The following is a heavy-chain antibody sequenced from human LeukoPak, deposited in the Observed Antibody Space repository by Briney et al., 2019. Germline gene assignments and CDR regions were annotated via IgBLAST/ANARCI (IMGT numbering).Heavy chain of an antibody. CDR2: INPSGGST. D-gene: IGHD5-24*01. V-gene: IGHV1-46*01. CDR1: GYTFTSCY. Sequence: ASVKVSCRASGYTFTSCYMHWVRQAPGHGLEWMGIINPSGGSTSYAQKSQGRVTMTRDTSTSTVYMELSSLRSEDTAVYYCARDRPNRDGYNRPYYYYYGMDVWGQGTTVTVSS. J-gene: IGHJ6*02. CDR3: ARDRPNRDGYNRPYYYYYGMDV.